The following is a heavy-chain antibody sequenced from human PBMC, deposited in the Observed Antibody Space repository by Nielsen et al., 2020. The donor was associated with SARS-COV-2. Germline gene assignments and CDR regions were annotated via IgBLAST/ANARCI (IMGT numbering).Heavy chain of an antibody. Sequence: GESLKISCAASGFTFSGSAVHWVRQASGKGLEWVGRIRSKANSYATAYAASVKGRFTISRDDSKNTVYLQMSSLRTEDTAVYYCTRWVVGTTYTFDYWGQGTLVTVPS. CDR3: TRWVVGTTYTFDY. CDR2: IRSKANSYAT. J-gene: IGHJ4*02. V-gene: IGHV3-73*01. D-gene: IGHD1-26*01. CDR1: GFTFSGSA.